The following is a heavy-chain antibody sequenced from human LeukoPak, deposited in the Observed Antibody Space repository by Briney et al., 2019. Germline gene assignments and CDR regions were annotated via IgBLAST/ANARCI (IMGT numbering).Heavy chain of an antibody. CDR3: ARDLFGSGSVGYV. Sequence: ASVKVSCKASGYTFTGYYMHWVRQAPGQGLEWMGWINPNSGGTNYAQKFQGWVTMTTDTSTSTAYMELRSLRSDDTAVYYCARDLFGSGSVGYVWGKGTTVTVSS. CDR2: INPNSGGT. J-gene: IGHJ6*04. D-gene: IGHD6-19*01. V-gene: IGHV1-2*04. CDR1: GYTFTGYY.